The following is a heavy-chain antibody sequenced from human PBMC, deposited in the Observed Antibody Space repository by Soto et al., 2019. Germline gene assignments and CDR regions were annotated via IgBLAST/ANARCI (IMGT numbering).Heavy chain of an antibody. CDR1: GGSISRGNYY. V-gene: IGHV4-31*03. CDR3: ARVFSDSSSFFDP. J-gene: IGHJ5*02. CDR2: IYYSGST. Sequence: PSETLSLTCTVSGGSISRGNYYWSWIRQHPGKGLEWIGYIYYSGSTSYNPSLKSRVTISVGTSKNHFSLKLSSVTAADTAVYYCARVFSDSSSFFDPWGQGTLVTVSS. D-gene: IGHD6-13*01.